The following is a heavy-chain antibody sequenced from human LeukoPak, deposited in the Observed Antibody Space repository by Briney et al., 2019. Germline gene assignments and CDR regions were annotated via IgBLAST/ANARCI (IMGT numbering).Heavy chain of an antibody. Sequence: SGGSLRLSCAVSGLTFSSSWMDWVRQAPGKGLEWVASINPDGNKKYSADSVKGRFTISRDNAENSLYLQMNSLRVEDTAFYYCARDLAYSRLDYWGQGMLVTDSS. CDR2: INPDGNKK. CDR1: GLTFSSSW. D-gene: IGHD5-18*01. V-gene: IGHV3-7*01. CDR3: ARDLAYSRLDY. J-gene: IGHJ4*02.